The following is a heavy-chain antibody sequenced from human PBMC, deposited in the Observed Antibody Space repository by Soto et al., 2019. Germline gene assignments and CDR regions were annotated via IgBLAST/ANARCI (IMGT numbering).Heavy chain of an antibody. CDR3: ARRKTAIVGATIRALDN. Sequence: GESLKISCKGSGYSFTSYWISWGRQMPGKGLEWMVRIDPSDSYTNYSPSFQGHVTVSDSKSISNAYLQWSSLKASDTAMYYCARRKTAIVGATIRALDNWGQGTMVTVSS. D-gene: IGHD1-26*01. CDR1: GYSFTSYW. J-gene: IGHJ3*02. CDR2: IDPSDSYT. V-gene: IGHV5-10-1*01.